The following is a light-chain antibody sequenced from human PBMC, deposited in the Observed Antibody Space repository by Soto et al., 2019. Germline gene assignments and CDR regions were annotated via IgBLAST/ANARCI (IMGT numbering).Light chain of an antibody. V-gene: IGLV2-14*01. J-gene: IGLJ1*01. CDR1: SSDVGGYIY. Sequence: QSALTQPASVSGSPGQSITISCTGTSSDVGGYIYVSWYQQHPGKAPKLMIYEVSNRPSGVSNRFSGSKSGNTASLTISELQAEDEADYYCSSYTSSSTYVFGTGTKVTVL. CDR2: EVS. CDR3: SSYTSSSTYV.